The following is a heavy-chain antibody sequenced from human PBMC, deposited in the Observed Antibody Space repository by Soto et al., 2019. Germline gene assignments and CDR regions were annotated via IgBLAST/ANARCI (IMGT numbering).Heavy chain of an antibody. CDR3: AREVLWSRYFDY. J-gene: IGHJ4*02. V-gene: IGHV3-30-3*01. Sequence: QVQLVESGGGVVQPGRSLRLSCAASGFIFSNYVMYWVRQAPGKGLEWVAFMSYGGTTKYYADSVKGRFTISRDNSKNTLYLQMNNLRPEDTGVYYCAREVLWSRYFDYWGQGTLVTVSS. CDR1: GFIFSNYV. CDR2: MSYGGTTK. D-gene: IGHD2-21*01.